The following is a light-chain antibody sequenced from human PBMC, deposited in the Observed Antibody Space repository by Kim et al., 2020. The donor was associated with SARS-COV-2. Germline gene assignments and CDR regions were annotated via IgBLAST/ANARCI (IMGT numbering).Light chain of an antibody. V-gene: IGKV1-39*01. Sequence: DIQLTQSPSSLSASVGDRVSITCRASRYIDIYLSWYQQKPGKAPNLLIYAASSLQSGVPSRFSGSGSGTDFTLTISSLQPEDVATYYCQQSYVVPTCGQGTKVDIK. CDR3: QQSYVVPT. CDR1: RYIDIY. J-gene: IGKJ1*01. CDR2: AAS.